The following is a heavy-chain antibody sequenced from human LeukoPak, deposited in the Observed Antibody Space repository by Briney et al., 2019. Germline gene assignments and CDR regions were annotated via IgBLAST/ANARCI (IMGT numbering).Heavy chain of an antibody. D-gene: IGHD3-22*01. J-gene: IGHJ4*02. CDR3: ARDSLYYDSSGYFDY. CDR2: INPSGGST. CDR1: GYTFTSYY. V-gene: IGHV1-46*01. Sequence: ASVKVSCKASGYTFTSYYMHWVRQAPGQGLEWMGIINPSGGSTSYAQKFQGRVTMTRDTSTSTVHMELSSLRSEDTAVYYCARDSLYYDSSGYFDYWGQGTLVTVSS.